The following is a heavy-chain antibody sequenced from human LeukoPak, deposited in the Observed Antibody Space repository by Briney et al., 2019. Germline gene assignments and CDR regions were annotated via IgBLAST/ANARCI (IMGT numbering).Heavy chain of an antibody. V-gene: IGHV4-39*02. CDR2: IYYSGST. J-gene: IGHJ1*01. CDR3: ARRRYYDSTGYLD. D-gene: IGHD3-22*01. Sequence: SETLSLTCTISSGSISSSSYYWGWIRQPPGKGLEWIADIYYSGSTYYNPSLKSRVSISIDTSNNHFSLRLSSVTAADTALYYCARRRYYDSTGYLDWGQGTLVTVSS. CDR1: SGSISSSSYY.